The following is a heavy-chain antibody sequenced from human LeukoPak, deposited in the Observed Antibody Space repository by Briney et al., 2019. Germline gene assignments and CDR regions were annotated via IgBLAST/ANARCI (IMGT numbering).Heavy chain of an antibody. J-gene: IGHJ4*02. CDR1: GGSISSGGYY. CDR3: ARVRSGGSLDY. D-gene: IGHD3-10*01. V-gene: IGHV4-31*03. Sequence: SETLSLTCTVSGGSISSGGYYWSWFRQHPGKGLEWIGYIYYSGSTYYNPSLKSRVTISVDTSKNQFSLKLSSVTAADTAVYYCARVRSGGSLDYWGQGTLVTVSS. CDR2: IYYSGST.